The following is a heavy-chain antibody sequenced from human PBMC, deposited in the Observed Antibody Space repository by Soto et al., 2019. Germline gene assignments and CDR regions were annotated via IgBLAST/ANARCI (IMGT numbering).Heavy chain of an antibody. CDR3: ARDHRGIVVVPAGYGMDV. J-gene: IGHJ6*02. V-gene: IGHV1-18*04. CDR1: GYTFTSYG. Sequence: ASVNVSCKASGYTFTSYGISWVRQAPGQGLEWMGWISAYNGNTNYAQKLQGRVTMTTDTSTSTAYMELRSLRSDDTAVYYCARDHRGIVVVPAGYGMDVWGQGTTVTVSS. D-gene: IGHD2-2*01. CDR2: ISAYNGNT.